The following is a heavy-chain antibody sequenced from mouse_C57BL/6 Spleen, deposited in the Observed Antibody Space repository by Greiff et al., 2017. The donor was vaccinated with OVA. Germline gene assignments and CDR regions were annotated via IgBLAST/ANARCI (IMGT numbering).Heavy chain of an antibody. V-gene: IGHV5-17*01. CDR1: GFTFSDYG. J-gene: IGHJ4*01. CDR3: ARRFPYAMDY. Sequence: EVQRVESGGGLVKPGGSLKLSCAASGFTFSDYGMHWVRQAPEKGLEWVAYISSGSSTLYYADTVKGRFTISRDNAKNTLFLQMTSLRSEDTAMYYCARRFPYAMDYWGQGTSVTVSS. CDR2: ISSGSSTL.